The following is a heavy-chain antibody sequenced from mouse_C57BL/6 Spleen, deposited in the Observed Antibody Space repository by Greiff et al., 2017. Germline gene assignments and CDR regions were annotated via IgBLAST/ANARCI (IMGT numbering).Heavy chain of an antibody. J-gene: IGHJ3*01. CDR3: ARFRDDYDGFAY. V-gene: IGHV1-69*01. D-gene: IGHD2-4*01. Sequence: QVQLQQSGAELVMPGASVKLSCKASGYTFTSYWMHWVKQRPGQGLEWIGEIDPSDSYTNYNQKFKGKSTLTVDKSSSTAYMQLSSLTSEDSAVYYCARFRDDYDGFAYWGQGTLVTVSA. CDR2: IDPSDSYT. CDR1: GYTFTSYW.